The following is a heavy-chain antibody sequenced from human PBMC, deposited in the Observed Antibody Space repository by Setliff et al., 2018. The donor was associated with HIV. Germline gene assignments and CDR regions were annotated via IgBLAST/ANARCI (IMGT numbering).Heavy chain of an antibody. CDR2: VTSTSTYL. CDR1: GFTFSSYS. CDR3: ARVMGGATTSNFYYYHMDV. D-gene: IGHD5-12*01. J-gene: IGHJ6*03. V-gene: IGHV3-21*01. Sequence: TGGSLRLSCAASGFTFSSYSMNWVRQAPGKRLEWVSSVTSTSTYLYYANSVKGRVTISRDNAKHSLYLQMSSLRAEDTAVYYCARVMGGATTSNFYYYHMDVWGKGTTVTVSS.